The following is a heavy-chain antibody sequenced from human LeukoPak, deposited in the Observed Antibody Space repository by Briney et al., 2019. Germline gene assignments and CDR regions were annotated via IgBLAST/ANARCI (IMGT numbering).Heavy chain of an antibody. J-gene: IGHJ4*02. CDR3: ARGLRWHDY. Sequence: PGGSLRLSCAASGLTFSSYWMNWVRQAPGKGLEWVANIKPDGRERYSVDSVKGRFTISRDNAKNSLYLQMNSLRVEDTAVYYCARGLRWHDYWGQGTLVTVSS. D-gene: IGHD5-24*01. CDR1: GLTFSSYW. CDR2: IKPDGRER. V-gene: IGHV3-7*01.